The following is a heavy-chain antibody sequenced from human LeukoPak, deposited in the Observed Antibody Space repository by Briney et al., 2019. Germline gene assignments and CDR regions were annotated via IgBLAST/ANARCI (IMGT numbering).Heavy chain of an antibody. D-gene: IGHD2-2*02. CDR1: GFTFSTYT. V-gene: IGHV3-23*01. Sequence: GGSLRLSCAASGFTFSTYTMTWIRQAPGKGLEWVSGISGGVGKTYYADSVKGRFTISRDNSKNTLSLQMDSLRVDDTAVYYCAKVGLPCGTNSCHMGGFDYWGQGTLVSVSS. J-gene: IGHJ4*02. CDR2: ISGGVGKT. CDR3: AKVGLPCGTNSCHMGGFDY.